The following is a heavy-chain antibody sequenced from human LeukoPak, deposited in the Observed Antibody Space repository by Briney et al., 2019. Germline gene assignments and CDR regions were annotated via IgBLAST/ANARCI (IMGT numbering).Heavy chain of an antibody. D-gene: IGHD6-19*01. CDR2: IYYSGGT. J-gene: IGHJ5*02. Sequence: PSETLSLTCTVSGGSISSYYWGWNRQPPGEGLEWIGYIYYSGGTNYNPSLKSRVTISEDTSKNQLSLKLSSVTAADTAVYYCARGGVYSSGWYRGSNWFDPWGQGTLVTVSS. V-gene: IGHV4-59*01. CDR1: GGSISSYY. CDR3: ARGGVYSSGWYRGSNWFDP.